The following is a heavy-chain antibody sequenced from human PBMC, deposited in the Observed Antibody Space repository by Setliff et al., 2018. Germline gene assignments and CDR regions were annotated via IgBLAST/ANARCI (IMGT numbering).Heavy chain of an antibody. CDR1: GGSISSGSYY. CDR2: IYTSGST. CDR3: ARDYQGGWFDP. D-gene: IGHD3-16*01. J-gene: IGHJ5*02. V-gene: IGHV4-61*02. Sequence: PSETLSLTCTVSGGSISSGSYYWSWIRQPAGKGLEWIGRIYTSGSTNYNPSLKSRVTISVDTSKNQFSLTLTSVTAADTAVYYCARDYQGGWFDPWGPGTLVTVSS.